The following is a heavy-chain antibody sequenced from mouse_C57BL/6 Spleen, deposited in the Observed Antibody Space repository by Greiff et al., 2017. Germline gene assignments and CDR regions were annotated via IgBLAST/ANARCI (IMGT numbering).Heavy chain of an antibody. V-gene: IGHV5-6*02. CDR3: ARITTVVTTGAMDY. D-gene: IGHD1-1*01. J-gene: IGHJ4*01. CDR2: ISSGSSYT. Sequence: VMLVESGGDLVKPGGSLKLSCAASGFTFSSYGMSWVRQTPDKRLEWVATISSGSSYTYYPDSVKGRSTISRDNAKNTLYLQMSSLKSEDTAMYYCARITTVVTTGAMDYWGQGTSVTVAS. CDR1: GFTFSSYG.